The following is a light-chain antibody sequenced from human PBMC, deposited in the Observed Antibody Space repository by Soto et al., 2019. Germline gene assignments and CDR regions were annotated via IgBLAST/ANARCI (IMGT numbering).Light chain of an antibody. CDR3: QQYGRSPWT. J-gene: IGKJ1*01. CDR1: QSVSSSY. CDR2: GAS. Sequence: EIVLTQSPGTLSLSPGDRATLSCRASQSVSSSYLAWYQQKPGQAPRLLIYGASSRATGIPDRFSGSGSGTAFPLTTSRLETEDFAVYYCQQYGRSPWTFGQGIKVEVK. V-gene: IGKV3-20*01.